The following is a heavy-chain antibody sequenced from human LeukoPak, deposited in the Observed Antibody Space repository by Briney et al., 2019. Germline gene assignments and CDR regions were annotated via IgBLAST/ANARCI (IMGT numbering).Heavy chain of an antibody. CDR3: AKGSSGWYDY. CDR1: GFTFSSYD. D-gene: IGHD6-19*01. Sequence: GGSLRLSCAASGFTFSSYDMHWVRQATGKGLDWVSAIGTAGATYYPGSVKGRFTISRENAKNSLYLQMNSLRAGDTAVYYCAKGSSGWYDYWGQGTLVTVSS. V-gene: IGHV3-13*01. CDR2: IGTAGAT. J-gene: IGHJ4*02.